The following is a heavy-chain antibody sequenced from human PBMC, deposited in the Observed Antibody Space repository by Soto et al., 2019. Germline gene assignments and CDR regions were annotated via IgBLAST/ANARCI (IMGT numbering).Heavy chain of an antibody. Sequence: GSVKVSCKASGDTFTSYGISWVRQARGQGLEWMGWSSDYNGNTNYAQKLQGRVTMTTDTSTSTAYMELRSLRSDDTAVYYCARVSTGYSSRFYGMDVWGQGTTVNVSS. CDR2: SSDYNGNT. CDR1: GDTFTSYG. CDR3: ARVSTGYSSRFYGMDV. V-gene: IGHV1-18*04. J-gene: IGHJ6*02. D-gene: IGHD6-13*01.